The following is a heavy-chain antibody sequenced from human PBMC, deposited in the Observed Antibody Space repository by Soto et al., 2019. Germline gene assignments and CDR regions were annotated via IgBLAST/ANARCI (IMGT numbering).Heavy chain of an antibody. CDR2: INGDGSST. Sequence: GGPLRLSCAASGFTFSSYWMHWVRQAPGKGLVWVSRINGDGSSTTYADSVKGRFTISRDNAKNTLYLQMNSLRAEDTAVYYCASGAAMTRMDVWGQGTTVTVSS. V-gene: IGHV3-74*01. D-gene: IGHD2-2*01. J-gene: IGHJ6*02. CDR3: ASGAAMTRMDV. CDR1: GFTFSSYW.